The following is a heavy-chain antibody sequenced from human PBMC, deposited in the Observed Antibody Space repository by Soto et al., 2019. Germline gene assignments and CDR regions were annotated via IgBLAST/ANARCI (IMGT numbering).Heavy chain of an antibody. Sequence: SETLSLTCTVSGDSISSNNNYWSWIRQPPGKGLEWIGYIYYSGNTYYNPSLKSRVTISVDTSKNQFSLKLTSVTAADTAVYYCARSVFPWGQGTLVTVSS. J-gene: IGHJ5*02. CDR2: IYYSGNT. CDR1: GDSISSNNNY. CDR3: ARSVFP. V-gene: IGHV4-30-4*01.